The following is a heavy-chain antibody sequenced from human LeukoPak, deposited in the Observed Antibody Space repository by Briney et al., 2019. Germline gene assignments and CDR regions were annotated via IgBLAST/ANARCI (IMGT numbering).Heavy chain of an antibody. Sequence: GGSLRLSCAASGFTFSSYWMSWVRQAPGKGLEWVANIKQDGSEKYYVDSVKGPFTISRDNSKNTLYLQMNSLRAEDTAIYYCAKGVRWAKTVVAADAFDIWGQGTMVTVSS. D-gene: IGHD2-15*01. V-gene: IGHV3-7*03. CDR2: IKQDGSEK. CDR3: AKGVRWAKTVVAADAFDI. CDR1: GFTFSSYW. J-gene: IGHJ3*02.